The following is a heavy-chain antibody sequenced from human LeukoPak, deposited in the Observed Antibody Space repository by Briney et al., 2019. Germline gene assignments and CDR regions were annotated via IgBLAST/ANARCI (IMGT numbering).Heavy chain of an antibody. J-gene: IGHJ4*02. V-gene: IGHV7-4-1*02. CDR1: GYTFTSYA. CDR2: INTNTGNP. D-gene: IGHD6-13*01. CDR3: ARDLSPSVAAAASFFDY. Sequence: GASVKVSCKASGYTFTSYAMNWVRQAPGQGLEWRGLINTNTGNPTYAQGFTGRFVFSLDTSVSTAYLQISSLKAEDTAVYYCARDLSPSVAAAASFFDYWGQGTLVTVSS.